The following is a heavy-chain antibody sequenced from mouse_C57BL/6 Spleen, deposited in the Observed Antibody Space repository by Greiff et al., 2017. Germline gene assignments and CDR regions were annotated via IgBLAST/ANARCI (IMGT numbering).Heavy chain of an antibody. CDR2: IYPGDGDT. Sequence: VKLMESGAELVKPGASVKISCKASGYAFSSYWMNWVKQRPGQGLEWIGLIYPGDGDTNYNGKFKGKATLTADKSSSTAYMQLSSLTSEDSAVYFCAGSRGSSVGASDFWGTGTTLTVSS. CDR3: AGSRGSSVGASDF. J-gene: IGHJ2*01. D-gene: IGHD1-1*01. V-gene: IGHV1-80*01. CDR1: GYAFSSYW.